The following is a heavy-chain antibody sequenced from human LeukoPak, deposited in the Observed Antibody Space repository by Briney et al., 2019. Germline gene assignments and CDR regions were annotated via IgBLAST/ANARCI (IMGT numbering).Heavy chain of an antibody. CDR2: INTRGST. J-gene: IGHJ3*02. Sequence: SETLSLTCSVSGGSLSSSYWTWFRLPPGKRLEWIGYINTRGSTSFNPSLGSRVTMSVDTANNKFSLKLSSVTAADTAMYSCARGEMPSVGAWAFDIWGQGKMVTVSS. V-gene: IGHV4-4*09. D-gene: IGHD3-16*01. CDR1: GGSLSSSY. CDR3: ARGEMPSVGAWAFDI.